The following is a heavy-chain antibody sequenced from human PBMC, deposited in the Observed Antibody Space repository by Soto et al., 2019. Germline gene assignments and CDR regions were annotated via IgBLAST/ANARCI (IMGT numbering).Heavy chain of an antibody. V-gene: IGHV4-59*01. CDR2: IYYSGST. Sequence: SETLFLTCTVSGGSISSYYWSWIRQPPGKGLEWIGYIYYSGSTNYNPSLKSRVTISVDTSKNQFSLKLSSVTAADTAVYYCAREGRKVAGPFDYWGQGTLVTVSS. CDR1: GGSISSYY. D-gene: IGHD6-19*01. CDR3: AREGRKVAGPFDY. J-gene: IGHJ4*02.